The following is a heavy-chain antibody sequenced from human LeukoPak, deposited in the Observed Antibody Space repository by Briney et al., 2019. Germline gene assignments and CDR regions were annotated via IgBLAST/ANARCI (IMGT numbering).Heavy chain of an antibody. CDR2: INPNSGGT. Sequence: ASVKVSCKASGYTFTGYYMHWLRQAPGQGLEWMGWINPNSGGTNYAQKFQGRVTMTRDTSISTAYMELSRLRSDDTAVYYCARDSIFGVVPNWFDPWGQGTLVTVSS. CDR3: ARDSIFGVVPNWFDP. J-gene: IGHJ5*02. D-gene: IGHD3-3*01. V-gene: IGHV1-2*02. CDR1: GYTFTGYY.